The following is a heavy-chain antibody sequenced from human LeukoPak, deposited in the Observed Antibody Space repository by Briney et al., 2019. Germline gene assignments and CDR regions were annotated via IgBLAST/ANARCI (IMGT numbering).Heavy chain of an antibody. V-gene: IGHV3-48*03. CDR3: ARDFIAAAGIDS. D-gene: IGHD6-13*01. J-gene: IGHJ4*02. CDR1: GFTFSTYE. Sequence: GGSLKLSCAASGFTFSTYEMNWVRQAPGKGLERVSYISASGSNTNYADSVKGRFTISRDNAKNSLYLQMNSLRAEDTAVYYCARDFIAAAGIDSWGQGTLVTVSS. CDR2: ISASGSNT.